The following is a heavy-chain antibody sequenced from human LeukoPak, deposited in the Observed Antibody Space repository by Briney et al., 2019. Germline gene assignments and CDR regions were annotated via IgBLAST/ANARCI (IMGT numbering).Heavy chain of an antibody. CDR3: TKDYCGKFCSAV. V-gene: IGHV3-23*01. CDR1: GFTFSAFG. J-gene: IGHJ6*02. CDR2: VTKSGDIT. D-gene: IGHD3-9*01. Sequence: PGGSLRLSCAASGFTFSAFGMNWVRQAPGKGLEWVSTVTKSGDITYYVDSVKGRFTISRDNSKNTLYLQMNSLRAEDTAKYYCTKDYCGKFCSAVWGQGTTVTVSS.